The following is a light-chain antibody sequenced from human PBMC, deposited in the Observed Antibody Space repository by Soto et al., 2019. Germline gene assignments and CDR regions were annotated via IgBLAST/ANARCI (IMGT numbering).Light chain of an antibody. V-gene: IGLV1-44*01. CDR3: AAWDGILNGVV. Sequence: QSVLTQPPSASGAPGQRVTISCSGSNSNIGSNTVHWYQQLPGTAPKLLIYSNSQRPSGVPDRFSGSKSGTSASLSISGLQSEDEADYYCAAWDGILNGVVFGGGTKVTVL. CDR2: SNS. J-gene: IGLJ2*01. CDR1: NSNIGSNT.